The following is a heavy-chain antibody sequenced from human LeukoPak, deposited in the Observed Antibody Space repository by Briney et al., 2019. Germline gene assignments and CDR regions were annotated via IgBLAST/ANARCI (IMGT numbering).Heavy chain of an antibody. V-gene: IGHV3-11*05. CDR2: ISSSSSYT. Sequence: GGSLRLSCAASGFTFSDYYMSWIRQAPGKGLEWVSYISSSSSYTNYADSVKGRFTISRDNAKNSLYLQMNSLRAEDTAVYYCARVHRGYSYGRLDYWGQGTLVTVSS. CDR3: ARVHRGYSYGRLDY. J-gene: IGHJ4*02. D-gene: IGHD5-18*01. CDR1: GFTFSDYY.